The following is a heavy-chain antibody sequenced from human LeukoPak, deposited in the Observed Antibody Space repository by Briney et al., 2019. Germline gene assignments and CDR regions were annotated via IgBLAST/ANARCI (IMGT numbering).Heavy chain of an antibody. CDR3: ARVSAAAGTSYYYMDV. Sequence: PSETLSLTCAVYGGSFSGYYWSWIRQPPGKGLEWIGEINHSGSTNYNPSLKSRVTISVDTSKNQFSLKLSSVTAADTAVYYCARVSAAAGTSYYYMDVWGKGTTVTISS. V-gene: IGHV4-34*01. D-gene: IGHD6-13*01. J-gene: IGHJ6*03. CDR1: GGSFSGYY. CDR2: INHSGST.